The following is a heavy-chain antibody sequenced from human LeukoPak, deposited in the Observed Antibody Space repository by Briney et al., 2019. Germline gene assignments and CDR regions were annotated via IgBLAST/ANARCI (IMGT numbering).Heavy chain of an antibody. Sequence: GGSLRLSCAASGFSFSNHDMRWVRQAPGEGLEWVSVIFASGDPTYYADSVKGRFTISRDNSKNTLYLQINSLRVEDTAVYYCAKRYCDSFNCAYFASWGQGTLVTVSP. D-gene: IGHD2/OR15-2a*01. CDR1: GFSFSNHD. J-gene: IGHJ4*02. CDR3: AKRYCDSFNCAYFAS. CDR2: IFASGDPT. V-gene: IGHV3-23*01.